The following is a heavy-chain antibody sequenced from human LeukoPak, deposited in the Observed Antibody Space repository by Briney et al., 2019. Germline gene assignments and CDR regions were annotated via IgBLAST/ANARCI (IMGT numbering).Heavy chain of an antibody. D-gene: IGHD4-17*01. CDR3: ARTYGDYDDAFDV. V-gene: IGHV4-39*01. J-gene: IGHJ3*01. CDR2: IYYSGST. Sequence: SETLSLTCTVSGGSISSSTYYWGWIRQPPGEGLEWIGSIYYSGSTYNNPSLKSRVTIFVDTSKNQFSLKLSSVTATDTAVYYCARTYGDYDDAFDVWGQGTMATVSS. CDR1: GGSISSSTYY.